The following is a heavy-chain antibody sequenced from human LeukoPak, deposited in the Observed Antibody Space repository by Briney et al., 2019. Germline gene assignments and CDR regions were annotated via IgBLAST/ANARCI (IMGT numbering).Heavy chain of an antibody. J-gene: IGHJ5*02. CDR2: ISGSGGST. CDR1: GFTFSSYA. Sequence: GGSLRLSCAASGFTFSSYAMSWVRQAPGKGLECVSGISGSGGSTYYADSVKGRFTISRDNSKNTLYLQMNSLRAEDTAVYYCARDRDPGFDPWGQGTLVTVSS. CDR3: ARDRDPGFDP. V-gene: IGHV3-23*01.